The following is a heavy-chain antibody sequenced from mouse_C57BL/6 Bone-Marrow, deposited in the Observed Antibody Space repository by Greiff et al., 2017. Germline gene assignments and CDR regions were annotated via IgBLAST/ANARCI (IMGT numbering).Heavy chain of an antibody. CDR3: TTCSYDYPFAY. D-gene: IGHD2-4*01. J-gene: IGHJ3*01. V-gene: IGHV14-4*01. Sequence: VQLKESGAELVRPGASVKLSCTASGFNIKDDYMHWVKQRPEQGLEWIGWIDPENGDTEYASKFQGKATITADTSSNTAYLQLSSLTSADTAVYYCTTCSYDYPFAYWGQGTLVTVSA. CDR1: GFNIKDDY. CDR2: IDPENGDT.